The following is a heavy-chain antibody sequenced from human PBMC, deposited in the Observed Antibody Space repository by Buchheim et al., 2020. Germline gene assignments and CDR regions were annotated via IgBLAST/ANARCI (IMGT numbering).Heavy chain of an antibody. V-gene: IGHV3-30*02. CDR2: IRYDGSNK. CDR1: GFTFSSYG. Sequence: QVQLVESGGGVVQPGRSLRLSCAASGFTFSSYGMHWVRQAPGKGLEWVAFIRYDGSNKYYADSVMGRFTISRDNSKNTLYLQMNSLRAEDTAVYYCAKEYFDWLLGSFDYWGQGTL. D-gene: IGHD3-9*01. CDR3: AKEYFDWLLGSFDY. J-gene: IGHJ4*02.